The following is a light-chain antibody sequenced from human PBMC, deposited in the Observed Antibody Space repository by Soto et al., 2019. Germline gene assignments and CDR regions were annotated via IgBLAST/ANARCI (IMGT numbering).Light chain of an antibody. J-gene: IGLJ2*01. CDR3: SSSTSSSTLV. CDR2: EVS. CDR1: SSDVGGYNY. Sequence: QSALTQPASVSGSPGQSITISCTGSSSDVGGYNYVSWYQQHPGKAPKLMIYEVSNRPSGISNRFSGSKSGNTASLTLSGLQAEDEADYYCSSSTSSSTLVFGGGTQLTVL. V-gene: IGLV2-14*01.